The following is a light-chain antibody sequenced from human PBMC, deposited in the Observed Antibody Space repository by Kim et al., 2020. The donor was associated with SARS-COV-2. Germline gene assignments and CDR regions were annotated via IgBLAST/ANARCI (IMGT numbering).Light chain of an antibody. J-gene: IGLJ2*01. CDR3: SSYAGTKGVV. CDR2: DVS. CDR1: SSDVGAYKY. Sequence: QSALTQPPSASGSPGQSVTISCTGTSSDVGAYKYVSWYQHHPGKAPKLILYDVSTRPSGVPDRFSGSKSDNTASLTVSGLEADDEADYYCSSYAGTKGVVFGGGTQLTVL. V-gene: IGLV2-8*01.